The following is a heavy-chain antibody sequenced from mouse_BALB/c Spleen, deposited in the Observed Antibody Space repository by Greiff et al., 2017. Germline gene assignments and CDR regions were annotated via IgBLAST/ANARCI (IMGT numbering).Heavy chain of an antibody. CDR1: GFTFSSFG. V-gene: IGHV5-17*02. CDR2: ISSGSSTI. J-gene: IGHJ4*01. CDR3: ARFDSYAMDY. Sequence: EVQLQESGGGLVQPGGSRKLSCAASGFTFSSFGMHWVRQAPEKGLEWVAYISSGSSTIYYADTVKGRFTISRDNPKNTLFLQMTSLRSEDTAMYYCARFDSYAMDYWGQGTSVTVSS.